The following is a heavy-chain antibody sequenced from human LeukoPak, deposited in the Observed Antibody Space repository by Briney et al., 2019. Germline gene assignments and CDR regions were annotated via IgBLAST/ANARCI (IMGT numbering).Heavy chain of an antibody. D-gene: IGHD6-19*01. V-gene: IGHV3-74*01. CDR3: AKDSSPYSSGWYFGY. CDR2: ITNDGFST. Sequence: GGSLRLSCVVSGFTFSDYWMHWVRQAPGKGLVWVSRITNDGFSTNYADSVKGRFTISRDNSKSTLLLQMNSLRPEDTAVYYCAKDSSPYSSGWYFGYWGQGTLVIVSS. CDR1: GFTFSDYW. J-gene: IGHJ4*02.